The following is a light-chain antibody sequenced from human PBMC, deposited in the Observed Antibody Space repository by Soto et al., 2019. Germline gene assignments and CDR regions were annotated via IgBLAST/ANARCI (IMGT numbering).Light chain of an antibody. V-gene: IGLV2-8*01. J-gene: IGLJ1*01. Sequence: QSVLTQPPSASGSPGRQAAISSPGTTSDVGGNNYVSWYQQHPGKAPKFMIYEVNKRPSGVPDRFSGSKSGNTASLTVSGLQAEDEADYYCSSYAGSSNVFGTGTKLTVL. CDR1: TSDVGGNNY. CDR3: SSYAGSSNV. CDR2: EVN.